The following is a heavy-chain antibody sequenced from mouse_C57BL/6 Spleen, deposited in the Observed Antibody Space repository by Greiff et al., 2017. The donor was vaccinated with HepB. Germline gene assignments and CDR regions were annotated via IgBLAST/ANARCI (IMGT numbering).Heavy chain of an antibody. CDR2: IDPETGGT. V-gene: IGHV1-15*01. CDR1: GYTFTDYE. CDR3: TRREDSSGYY. Sequence: QVQLQQSGAELVRPGASVTLSCKASGYTFTDYEMHWVKQTPVHGLEWIGAIDPETGGTAYNQKFKGKAILTADKSSSTAYMELRSLTSEDSAVYYCTRREDSSGYYWGQGTTLTVSS. J-gene: IGHJ2*01. D-gene: IGHD3-2*02.